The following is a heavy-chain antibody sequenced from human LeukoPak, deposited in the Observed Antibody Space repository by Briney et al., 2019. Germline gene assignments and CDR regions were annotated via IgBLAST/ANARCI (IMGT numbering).Heavy chain of an antibody. J-gene: IGHJ4*02. CDR1: GFTFSSYW. CDR2: IKQDGSEK. D-gene: IGHD1-14*01. CDR3: AKDRTRTSTSFDY. Sequence: GGSLRLSCAASGFTFSSYWMSWVRQAPGKGLEWVANIKQDGSEKYYVDSVKGRFTISRDNAKNSLYLQMNSLRAEDTAVYYCAKDRTRTSTSFDYWGQGTLVTVSS. V-gene: IGHV3-7*01.